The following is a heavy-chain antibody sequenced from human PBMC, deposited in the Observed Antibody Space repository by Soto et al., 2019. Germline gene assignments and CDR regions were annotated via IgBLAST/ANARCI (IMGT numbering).Heavy chain of an antibody. CDR2: MNPTSGNS. Sequence: ASVKVSCKASGYTFSNNNINWVRQASGQGLEWMGWMNPTSGNSGFAQNFQGRVTMTRNTSISTAYMELSSLRSEDTAVYYCASFDWSRPPFDYWGQGTLVTVSS. V-gene: IGHV1-8*01. CDR1: GYTFSNNN. D-gene: IGHD3-9*01. J-gene: IGHJ4*02. CDR3: ASFDWSRPPFDY.